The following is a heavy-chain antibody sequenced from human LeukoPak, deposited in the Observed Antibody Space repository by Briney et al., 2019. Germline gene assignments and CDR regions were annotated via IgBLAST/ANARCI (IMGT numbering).Heavy chain of an antibody. Sequence: SETLSLTCTVSGGSISSSSYYWGWIRQPPGKGLEWIGSIYYSGSTYYNPSLKSRVTISVDTSKNQFSLKLSSVTAADTAVYYCARSPYYDFWTHLDYWGQGTLVTVSS. CDR2: IYYSGST. V-gene: IGHV4-39*01. CDR1: GGSISSSSYY. CDR3: ARSPYYDFWTHLDY. D-gene: IGHD3-3*01. J-gene: IGHJ4*02.